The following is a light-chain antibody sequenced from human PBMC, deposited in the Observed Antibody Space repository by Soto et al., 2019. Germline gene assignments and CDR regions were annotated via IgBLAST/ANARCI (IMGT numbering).Light chain of an antibody. CDR2: EGS. Sequence: QSALTQPASVSGSPGQSITISCTGTSSDVGSYNLVSWYQQHPGKAPKLMIYEGSKRPPGVSNRFSGSKSGNTASLTISGLQDEDEADYYCCSYAGSSTFDVVFGGGTKVTVL. CDR3: CSYAGSSTFDVV. V-gene: IGLV2-23*03. CDR1: SSDVGSYNL. J-gene: IGLJ2*01.